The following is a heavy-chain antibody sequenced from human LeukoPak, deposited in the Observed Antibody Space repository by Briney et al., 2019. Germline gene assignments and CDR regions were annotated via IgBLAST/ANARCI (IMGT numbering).Heavy chain of an antibody. V-gene: IGHV3-30-3*01. CDR3: ARDRQWLVLYYFDY. Sequence: GGSLRLSCAASGFTFSSYAMHWVRQAPGKGLEWVAVISYDGSNKYYADSVKGRFTISRDNSKNTLYLQMNSLRAEGTAVYYCARDRQWLVLYYFDYWGQGTLVTVSS. D-gene: IGHD6-19*01. CDR2: ISYDGSNK. J-gene: IGHJ4*02. CDR1: GFTFSSYA.